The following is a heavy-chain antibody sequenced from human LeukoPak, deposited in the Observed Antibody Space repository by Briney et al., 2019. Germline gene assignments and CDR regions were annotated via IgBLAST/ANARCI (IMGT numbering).Heavy chain of an antibody. CDR1: GDSISSGSYY. CDR3: ARAAHSGSLAPFDY. D-gene: IGHD1-26*01. Sequence: SETLSLTCTVSGDSISSGSYYWSWIRQPAGKGLEWIGRVYTSGSTNYNPSLKSRVTMSIDTSKNQFSLKLSSVTAADTAVYYCARAAHSGSLAPFDYWGQGTLVTVSS. V-gene: IGHV4-61*02. CDR2: VYTSGST. J-gene: IGHJ4*02.